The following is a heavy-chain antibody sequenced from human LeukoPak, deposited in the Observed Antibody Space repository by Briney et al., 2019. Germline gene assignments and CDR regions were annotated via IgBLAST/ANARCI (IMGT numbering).Heavy chain of an antibody. J-gene: IGHJ6*03. CDR2: MNPNSGNT. CDR3: ARRYKNVVVPGYYMDV. V-gene: IGHV1-8*01. Sequence: VSSVKVSSTASGYIFTIYDINWVRQATGQGPEWMGWMNPNSGNTGYAQKFQGRVTMTRNTSISTAYMELSSLTSEDTAVYYCARRYKNVVVPGYYMDVWGKGTTVTVSS. CDR1: GYIFTIYD. D-gene: IGHD2/OR15-2a*01.